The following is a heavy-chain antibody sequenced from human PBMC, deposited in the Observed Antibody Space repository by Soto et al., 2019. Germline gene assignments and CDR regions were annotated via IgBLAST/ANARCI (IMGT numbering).Heavy chain of an antibody. D-gene: IGHD2-2*01. Sequence: QVQLVQSGGEVKRPGASVKVSCKTSGYTFSNYGITWVRQAPGQPLEWLGWISVYSDGTNYAQKFQGRVSMTADTSTNTAYMELRSLRSDDTAVYYCARVVPGTEAWFGAWGQGTLVTVSS. CDR1: GYTFSNYG. V-gene: IGHV1-18*01. CDR3: ARVVPGTEAWFGA. J-gene: IGHJ5*02. CDR2: ISVYSDGT.